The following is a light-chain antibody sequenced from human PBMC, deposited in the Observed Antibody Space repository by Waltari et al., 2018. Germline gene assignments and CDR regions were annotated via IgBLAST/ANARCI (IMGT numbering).Light chain of an antibody. Sequence: EIVLTQSPGSLSSSPGERVTLSCRASQSVSRALAWYQQKPGQAPRLLIFGACNRATGIPDRFSGSGSETDFRLTISRLEPEDFAVYYCQHYVRLPATFGRGTKVEIK. V-gene: IGKV3-20*01. CDR2: GAC. J-gene: IGKJ1*01. CDR1: QSVSRA. CDR3: QHYVRLPAT.